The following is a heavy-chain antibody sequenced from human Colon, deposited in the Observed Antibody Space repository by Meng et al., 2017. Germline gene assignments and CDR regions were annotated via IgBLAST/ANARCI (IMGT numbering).Heavy chain of an antibody. V-gene: IGHV4-31*03. J-gene: IGHJ4*02. CDR3: ARADCTAGICYQFDN. CDR1: SLSIGPSGDF. CDR2: IFYTGCA. Sequence: PGAGPALVKPSTLLPSPCNVASLSIGPSGDFWTRIRPRPGKGLEWIGKIFYTGCAHYNPSLKPRAAMSVDRYKNQFSLKLNSVTTADTAVYYCARADCTAGICYQFDNWGQGTLVTVSS. D-gene: IGHD2-8*02.